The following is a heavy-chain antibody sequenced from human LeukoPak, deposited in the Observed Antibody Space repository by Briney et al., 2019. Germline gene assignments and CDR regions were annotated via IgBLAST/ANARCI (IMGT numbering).Heavy chain of an antibody. D-gene: IGHD2-2*01. CDR3: ARVPLRGPAVRNY. J-gene: IGHJ4*02. V-gene: IGHV4-34*01. CDR2: INHSGST. Sequence: SETLSLTCAVYGGSFSGYYWSWIRQPPGKGLEWIGEINHSGSTNYNPSLKSRVTISVDTSKNQFSLKLSSVTAADTAVYYCARVPLRGPAVRNYWGQGTLVTVSS. CDR1: GGSFSGYY.